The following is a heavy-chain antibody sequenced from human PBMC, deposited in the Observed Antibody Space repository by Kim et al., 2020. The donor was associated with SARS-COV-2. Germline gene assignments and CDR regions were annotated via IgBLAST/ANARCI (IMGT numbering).Heavy chain of an antibody. CDR3: AICTSCYSGYYYYYGMDV. J-gene: IGHJ6*02. CDR2: ISAYNGNT. D-gene: IGHD2-2*01. CDR1: GYTFTSYG. V-gene: IGHV1-18*01. Sequence: ASVKVSCKASGYTFTSYGISWVRQAPGQGLEWMGWISAYNGNTNYAQKLQGRVTMTTDTSTSTAYMELRSLRSDDTAVYYCAICTSCYSGYYYYYGMDVWGQGTTVTVSS.